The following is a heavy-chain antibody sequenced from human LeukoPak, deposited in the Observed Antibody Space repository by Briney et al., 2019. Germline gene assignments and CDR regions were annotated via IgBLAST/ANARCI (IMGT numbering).Heavy chain of an antibody. Sequence: GESLKISCKGSGYSFSTYWIGWVRQMPGKGLEWMGIIYPGDSDTRYSPSFQGQVTISADKSISTAYLQWTSLKASDTATYYCARSGGYSYGYYGMDVWGQGTTVTVSS. D-gene: IGHD5-18*01. CDR3: ARSGGYSYGYYGMDV. CDR1: GYSFSTYW. CDR2: IYPGDSDT. V-gene: IGHV5-51*01. J-gene: IGHJ6*02.